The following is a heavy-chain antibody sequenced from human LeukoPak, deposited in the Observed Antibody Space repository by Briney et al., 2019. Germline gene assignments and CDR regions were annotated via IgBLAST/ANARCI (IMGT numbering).Heavy chain of an antibody. V-gene: IGHV3-23*01. CDR3: AELGITMIGGV. Sequence: GGSLRLSCAASGFTFSTYAMSWVRQAPGKGLEWVSGISDSGSTIYYADSVKGRSTISRDNAKNSLYLQMNSLRAEDTAVYYCAELGITMIGGVWGKGTTVTISS. CDR1: GFTFSTYA. D-gene: IGHD3-10*02. J-gene: IGHJ6*04. CDR2: ISDSGSTI.